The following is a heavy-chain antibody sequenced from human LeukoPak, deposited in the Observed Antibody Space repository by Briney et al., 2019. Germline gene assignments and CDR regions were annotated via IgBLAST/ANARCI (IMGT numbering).Heavy chain of an antibody. CDR2: IRYDGSNK. Sequence: PGGSLRLSCAASGFTFSSYGMHWVRQAPGKGLEWVAFIRYDGSNKYYADSVKGRFTISRDNAKNSLYVQINSLRAEDTAVYYCARLSSSGWYEDYWGQGTLVTVSS. J-gene: IGHJ4*02. V-gene: IGHV3-30*02. CDR3: ARLSSSGWYEDY. CDR1: GFTFSSYG. D-gene: IGHD6-19*01.